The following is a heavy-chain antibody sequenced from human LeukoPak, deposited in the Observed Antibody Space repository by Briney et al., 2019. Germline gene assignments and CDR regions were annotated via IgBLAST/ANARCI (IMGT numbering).Heavy chain of an antibody. J-gene: IGHJ4*02. V-gene: IGHV4-38-2*01. Sequence: SETLSLTCAVSGYSISSGYYWDWIRQPPGKGLEWIGNIYHSGSTYYNPSLKSRVTISVDTSKNQFSLKLSSVTAADTAVCYCARQYWDDSKLDYWGQGTLVTVSS. CDR1: GYSISSGYY. D-gene: IGHD3-22*01. CDR3: ARQYWDDSKLDY. CDR2: IYHSGST.